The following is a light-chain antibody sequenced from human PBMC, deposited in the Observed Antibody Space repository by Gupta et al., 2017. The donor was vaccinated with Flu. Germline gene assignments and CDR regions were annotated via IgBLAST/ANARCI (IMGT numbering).Light chain of an antibody. CDR3: QQSYSTPFT. CDR2: AAS. V-gene: IGKV1-39*01. CDR1: QSISSY. J-gene: IGKJ3*01. Sequence: SPLSASVGDRVTITCRASQSISSYLNWYQQKPGKAPKLLIYAASSLQSGVPSRFSGSGSGTDFTLTISSLQPEDFATYYCQQSYSTPFTFGPGTKVDIK.